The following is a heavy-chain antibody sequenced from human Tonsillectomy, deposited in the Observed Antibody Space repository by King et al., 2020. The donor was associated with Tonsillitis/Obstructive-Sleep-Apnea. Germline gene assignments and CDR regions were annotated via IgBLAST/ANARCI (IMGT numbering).Heavy chain of an antibody. D-gene: IGHD3-22*01. CDR3: SGEGRYYYDSSGYYQYYFDY. V-gene: IGHV4-31*03. J-gene: IGHJ4*02. Sequence: VQLQESGPGLVKPSQTLSLTCTVSGGSISSGGYYWSWIRQHPGKGLECIWYIYYSGSTDYNPSLKSRVTISVDTSTNQFSLQLSSVTAADTAVYYCSGEGRYYYDSSGYYQYYFDYWGQGTLVTVSS. CDR1: GGSISSGGYY. CDR2: IYYSGST.